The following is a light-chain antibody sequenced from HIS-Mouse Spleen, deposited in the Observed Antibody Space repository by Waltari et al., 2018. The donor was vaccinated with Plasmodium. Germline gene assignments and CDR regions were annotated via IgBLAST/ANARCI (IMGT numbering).Light chain of an antibody. CDR3: QQYNSYSWT. CDR2: KAS. CDR1: QSISSR. J-gene: IGKJ1*01. V-gene: IGKV1-5*03. Sequence: DIQMTQSPSTLSASVGDRVTITCRASQSISSRLAWYQQKPGKAPKLLIYKASSLESGVPSRFSGSGSGTEFTLTISSLQPDDCATYYCQQYNSYSWTFGQGTKVEIK.